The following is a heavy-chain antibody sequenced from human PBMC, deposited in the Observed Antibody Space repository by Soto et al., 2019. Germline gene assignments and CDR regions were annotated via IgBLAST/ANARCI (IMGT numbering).Heavy chain of an antibody. CDR3: AKARREYSSGWYDNYYYGMDV. J-gene: IGHJ6*02. CDR1: GFTFSSYA. Sequence: GGSLRLSCAASGFTFSSYAMSWVRQAPGKGLEWVSAISGSGGSTYYADSVKGRFTISRDNSKNTLYLQMNSLRAEDTAVYYCAKARREYSSGWYDNYYYGMDVWGQGTTVTVSS. CDR2: ISGSGGST. V-gene: IGHV3-23*01. D-gene: IGHD6-19*01.